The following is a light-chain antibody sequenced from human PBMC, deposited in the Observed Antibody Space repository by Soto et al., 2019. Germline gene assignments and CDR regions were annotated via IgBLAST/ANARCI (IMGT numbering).Light chain of an antibody. J-gene: IGKJ2*01. CDR3: TQGTRWPPYT. Sequence: DVLMTQSPLSLPVTLGQPASISCWSSRSLAYIDGNTYLNWFQQRPGQSPRRLIYNVSNRDSGVPDRFSGSGSGSAFTLKSSRVEAEDLAVYYCTQGTRWPPYTFGQGTKLEIK. CDR1: RSLAYIDGNTY. CDR2: NVS. V-gene: IGKV2-30*01.